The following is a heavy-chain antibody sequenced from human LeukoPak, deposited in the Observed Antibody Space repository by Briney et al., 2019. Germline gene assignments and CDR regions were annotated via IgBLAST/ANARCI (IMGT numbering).Heavy chain of an antibody. D-gene: IGHD3-3*01. CDR1: GFTFSSYS. Sequence: AGGSLRLSCAASGFTFSSYSMNWVRQAPGKGLEWVSSISCSSSYIYYADSVKGRFTISRDNAKNSLYLQMNSLRAEDTAVYYCARDLAIFGVVMYNWFDPWGQGTLVTVSS. J-gene: IGHJ5*02. CDR2: ISCSSSYI. V-gene: IGHV3-21*01. CDR3: ARDLAIFGVVMYNWFDP.